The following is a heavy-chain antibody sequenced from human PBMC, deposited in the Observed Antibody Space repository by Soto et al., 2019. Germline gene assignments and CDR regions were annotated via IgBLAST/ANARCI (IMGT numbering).Heavy chain of an antibody. CDR1: GYTFTSYY. CDR3: ARDIYYDFWSGLLYGMDV. CDR2: INPSGGST. D-gene: IGHD3-3*01. V-gene: IGHV1-46*01. J-gene: IGHJ6*02. Sequence: GASVKVSCKASGYTFTSYYMHWVRQAPGQGLEWMGIINPSGGSTSYAQKFQGRVTMTRDTSTSTVYMELSSLRSEDTAVYYCARDIYYDFWSGLLYGMDVWGQGTTVTVSS.